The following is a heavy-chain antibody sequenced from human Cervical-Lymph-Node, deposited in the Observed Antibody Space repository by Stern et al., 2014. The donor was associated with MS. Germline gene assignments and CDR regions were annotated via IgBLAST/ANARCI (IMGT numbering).Heavy chain of an antibody. CDR3: ASREEDFTDY. V-gene: IGHV7-4-1*01. CDR2: INPKTGTP. J-gene: IGHJ4*02. Sequence: QVQLVESGSELRKPGASVKVSCKASGHIFSTYTLNWVRQAPGQGLEWIGWINPKTGTPTYAQAFTGRFVFSFDTSINTAYLQISSLKADDTAIYYCASREEDFTDYWGQGTLVTVSA. CDR1: GHIFSTYT. D-gene: IGHD2/OR15-2a*01.